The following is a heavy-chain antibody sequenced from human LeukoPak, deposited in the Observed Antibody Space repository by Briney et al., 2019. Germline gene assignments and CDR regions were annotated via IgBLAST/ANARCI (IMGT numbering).Heavy chain of an antibody. CDR1: GYTFTSYY. CDR2: INPNSGGT. V-gene: IGHV1-2*02. J-gene: IGHJ4*02. D-gene: IGHD2-15*01. CDR3: ATCSGGSCYLFDY. Sequence: ASVKVSCKASGYTFTSYYMHWVRQAPGQGLEWMGWINPNSGGTNYAQKFQGRVTMTRDTSISTAYMELSRLRSDDTAVYYCATCSGGSCYLFDYWGQGTLVTVSS.